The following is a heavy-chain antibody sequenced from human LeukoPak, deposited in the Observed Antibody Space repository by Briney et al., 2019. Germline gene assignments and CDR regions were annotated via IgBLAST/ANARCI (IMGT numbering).Heavy chain of an antibody. CDR3: ARAKRAAPFDP. CDR1: GYTFTSYD. Sequence: AASVTVSFKASGYTFTSYDINWVRQATGQGLEWMGWMNPNSGNTGYAQKFQGRVTITRNTSISTAYMELSSLRSEDTAVYYCARAKRAAPFDPWGQGTLVTVSS. V-gene: IGHV1-8*03. J-gene: IGHJ5*02. CDR2: MNPNSGNT.